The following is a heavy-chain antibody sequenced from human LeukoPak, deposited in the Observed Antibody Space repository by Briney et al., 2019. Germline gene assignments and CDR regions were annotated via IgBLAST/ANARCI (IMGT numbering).Heavy chain of an antibody. D-gene: IGHD6-6*01. J-gene: IGHJ6*03. V-gene: IGHV1-46*01. Sequence: GASVKVSCKASGYTFTSYYMHWVRQAPGQGLEWMGIINPSGGSTSYAQKFQGRVTMTRDTSTSTVYMELSSLRSEDTAVYYCASLFYSSSPGNYYYYMDVWGKGTTVTVSS. CDR1: GYTFTSYY. CDR2: INPSGGST. CDR3: ASLFYSSSPGNYYYYMDV.